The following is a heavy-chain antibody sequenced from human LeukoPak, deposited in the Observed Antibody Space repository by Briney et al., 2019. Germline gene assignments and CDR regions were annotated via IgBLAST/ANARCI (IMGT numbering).Heavy chain of an antibody. CDR3: ARDSWLQRHSWDY. D-gene: IGHD5-24*01. J-gene: IGHJ4*02. CDR2: ISSSGSTI. V-gene: IGHV3-11*01. CDR1: GFTFSDYY. Sequence: GGSLRLSCAASGFTFSDYYMSWIRQAPGKGLEWVSYISSSGSTIYYADSVKGRFTISRDNAKNSLYLQMNSLRAEDTAVHYCARDSWLQRHSWDYWGQGTLVTVSS.